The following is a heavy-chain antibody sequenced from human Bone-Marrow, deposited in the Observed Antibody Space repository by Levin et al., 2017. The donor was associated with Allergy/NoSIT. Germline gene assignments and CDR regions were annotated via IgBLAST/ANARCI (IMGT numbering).Heavy chain of an antibody. J-gene: IGHJ4*02. CDR2: IDWDDEK. D-gene: IGHD1-14*01. CDR3: ARIKPGRDYFDS. Sequence: ESGPTLVKPTQTLTLTCTFSGFSLSTTGMRVSWIRQPPGKALEWLGSIDWDDEKFYNTALKTRLTISKDTSKNQVVLRVTNMDPVDTATYYCARIKPGRDYFDSWGQGTLVTVPS. CDR1: GFSLSTTGMR. V-gene: IGHV2-70*04.